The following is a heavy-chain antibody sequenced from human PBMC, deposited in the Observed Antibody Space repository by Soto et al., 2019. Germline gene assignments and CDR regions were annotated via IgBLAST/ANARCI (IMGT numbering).Heavy chain of an antibody. D-gene: IGHD3-16*02. V-gene: IGHV4-39*01. CDR3: ARHARVWGSYRPTYYFDH. J-gene: IGHJ4*02. Sequence: PSETLSLTCTVSGGSISSSSYYWGWIRQPPGKGLEWIGSIYYSGSTYYNPSLKSRVTISVDTSKNQFSLKLSSVTAADTAVYYCARHARVWGSYRPTYYFDHWGQGTLVTVSS. CDR1: GGSISSSSYY. CDR2: IYYSGST.